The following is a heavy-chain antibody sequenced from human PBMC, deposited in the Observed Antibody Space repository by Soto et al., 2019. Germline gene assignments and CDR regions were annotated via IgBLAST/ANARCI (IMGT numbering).Heavy chain of an antibody. CDR1: GYTFTSYA. Sequence: ASVKVSCKASGYTFTSYAMHWVRQAPGQRLEWMGWINAGNGNTKYSQKFQGRVTITRDTSASTAYMELSSLRSEDTAVYYCALFKRGDCSSTSCHSDAFDIWGQGTMVTVS. CDR2: INAGNGNT. J-gene: IGHJ3*02. V-gene: IGHV1-3*01. D-gene: IGHD2-2*01. CDR3: ALFKRGDCSSTSCHSDAFDI.